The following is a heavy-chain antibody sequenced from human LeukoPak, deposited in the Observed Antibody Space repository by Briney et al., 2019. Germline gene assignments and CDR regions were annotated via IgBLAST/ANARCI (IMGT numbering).Heavy chain of an antibody. CDR1: GFTFDDYA. CDR2: ISWNSGSI. Sequence: PGRSLRLSCAASGFTFDDYAMHWVRQAPGKGLEWVSGISWNSGSIGYADSVKGRFTISRDNSKNALYLQMNSLRAEDTAVYYCANALFGSGSYYTYYFDYWGQGTLDTVSS. D-gene: IGHD3-10*01. CDR3: ANALFGSGSYYTYYFDY. V-gene: IGHV3-9*01. J-gene: IGHJ4*02.